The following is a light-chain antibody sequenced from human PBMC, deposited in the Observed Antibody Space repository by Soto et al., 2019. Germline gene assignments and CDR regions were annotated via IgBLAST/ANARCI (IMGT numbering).Light chain of an antibody. J-gene: IGKJ4*01. CDR2: GSS. CDR1: ENVGTN. Sequence: IVMTQSPATLSVSPGEGVTLSCRASENVGTNLAWYHQKPGHAPRLLIYGSSTRTAGIPATFSGSGSGTEFTLTISRLPSEESAIYYCQQYNNWGLSFGGGTKVEIK. V-gene: IGKV3D-15*01. CDR3: QQYNNWGLS.